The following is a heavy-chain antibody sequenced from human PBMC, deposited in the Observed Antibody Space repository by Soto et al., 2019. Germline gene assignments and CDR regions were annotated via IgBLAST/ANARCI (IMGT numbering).Heavy chain of an antibody. CDR3: ARGQLVAATNNWFDP. J-gene: IGHJ5*02. V-gene: IGHV4-59*12. D-gene: IGHD2-15*01. CDR1: GGSISSYY. Sequence: PSEILSLTCTVSGGSISSYYWSWIRQPPGKGLEWIGYIYYSGSTNYNPSLKSRVTISVDTSKNQFSLKLSSVTAADTAVYYCARGQLVAATNNWFDPWGQGTLVTVSS. CDR2: IYYSGST.